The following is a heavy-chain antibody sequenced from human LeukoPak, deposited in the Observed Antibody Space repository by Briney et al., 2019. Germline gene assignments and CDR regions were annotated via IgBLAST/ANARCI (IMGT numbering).Heavy chain of an antibody. J-gene: IGHJ6*03. Sequence: PSETLSLTCTVFGGSVSSGSYYWSWIRQPPGKGLEWIGYIYYSGSTNYNPSLKSRVTISVDTSKNQFSLKLSSVTAADTAVYYCASLYCSGGSCYWFRGGLGDYYMDVWGKGTTVTVSS. CDR2: IYYSGST. D-gene: IGHD2-15*01. CDR1: GGSVSSGSYY. CDR3: ASLYCSGGSCYWFRGGLGDYYMDV. V-gene: IGHV4-61*01.